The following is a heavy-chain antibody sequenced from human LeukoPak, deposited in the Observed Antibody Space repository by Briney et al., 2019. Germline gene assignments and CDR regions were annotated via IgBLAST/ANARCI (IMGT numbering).Heavy chain of an antibody. CDR1: GFTYSGSA. J-gene: IGHJ6*04. Sequence: TGGSLRLSCAASGFTYSGSAMHWVRQASGKGLEWVGRIRSKANSYATAYAASVKGRFTISRDDSKNTAYLQMNSLKTEDTAVYYCTRRGLRLGGLSVDVWGKGTTVTVSS. D-gene: IGHD3-16*02. CDR2: IRSKANSYAT. CDR3: TRRGLRLGGLSVDV. V-gene: IGHV3-73*01.